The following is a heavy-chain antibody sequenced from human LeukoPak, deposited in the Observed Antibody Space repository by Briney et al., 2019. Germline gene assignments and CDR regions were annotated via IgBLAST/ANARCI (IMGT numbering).Heavy chain of an antibody. D-gene: IGHD3-10*01. CDR3: AKGVLSGMRYYYGMDV. CDR1: GFTFNNYA. CDR2: ITSSDDTT. V-gene: IGHV3-23*01. Sequence: GGSLRLSCAASGFTFNNYAMNWVRQAPGKGLEWVSSITSSDDTTHYADSVRGRFTISRDNSRNTLSLQMTSLRAEDTAVYYCAKGVLSGMRYYYGMDVWGKGTTVTVSS. J-gene: IGHJ6*04.